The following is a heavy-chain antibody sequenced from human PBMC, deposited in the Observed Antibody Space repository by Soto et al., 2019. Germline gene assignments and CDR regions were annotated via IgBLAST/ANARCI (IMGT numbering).Heavy chain of an antibody. V-gene: IGHV5-51*01. CDR3: ARQDHSNDYYSYGMDV. CDR1: GYSFTSYW. J-gene: IGHJ6*02. Sequence: PGESLKISCKGSGYSFTSYWIGWVRQMPGKGLEWMGIIYPGDSDTRYSPSFQGQVTISADKSISTAYLQWSSLKASDTAMYYCARQDHSNDYYSYGMDVWGQGTTVTVSS. CDR2: IYPGDSDT. D-gene: IGHD4-4*01.